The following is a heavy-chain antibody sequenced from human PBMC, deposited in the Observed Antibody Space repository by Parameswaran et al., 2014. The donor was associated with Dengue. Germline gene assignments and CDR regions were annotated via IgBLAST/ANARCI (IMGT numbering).Heavy chain of an antibody. D-gene: IGHD5-18*01. CDR3: ARGYSQGHYFDS. J-gene: IGHJ4*02. CDR2: ISPNGDST. V-gene: IGHV3-64*01. Sequence: VRQAPGKGLEYVATISPNGDSTFYGNSVKGRFTISRDNSKNTLYLQMGSLRGEDMAMYYCARGYSQGHYFDSWGQGTLVTVSS.